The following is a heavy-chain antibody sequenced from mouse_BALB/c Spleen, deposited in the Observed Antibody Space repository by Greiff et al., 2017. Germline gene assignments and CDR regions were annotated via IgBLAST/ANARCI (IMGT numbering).Heavy chain of an antibody. CDR2: INPGSGGT. CDR3: ARSASLYYFDY. Sequence: QVQLQQSGAELVKPGASVKVSCKASGYAFTNYLIEWVKQRPGQGLEWIGVINPGSGGTNYNEKFKGKATLTADKSSSTAYMQLSSLTSDDSAVYFCARSASLYYFDYWGQGTTLKVSS. J-gene: IGHJ2*01. V-gene: IGHV1-54*01. CDR1: GYAFTNYL.